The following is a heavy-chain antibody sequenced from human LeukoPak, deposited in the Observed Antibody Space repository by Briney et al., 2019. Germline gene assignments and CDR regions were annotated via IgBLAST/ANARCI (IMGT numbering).Heavy chain of an antibody. CDR1: GFTFSSYA. CDR3: ARDLSYFDY. D-gene: IGHD2-21*01. V-gene: IGHV3-7*01. CDR2: IKGDGSEE. J-gene: IGHJ4*02. Sequence: GGSLRLSCAASGFTFSSYAMHWVRQAPGKGLEWVANIKGDGSEEYYVDSVEGQFTISRDNAKNSLYLQMNSLRVEDTAVYYCARDLSYFDYWGQGTLVTVSS.